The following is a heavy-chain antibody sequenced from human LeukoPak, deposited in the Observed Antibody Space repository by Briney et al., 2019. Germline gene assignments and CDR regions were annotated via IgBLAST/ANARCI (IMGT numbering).Heavy chain of an antibody. CDR1: GGSFSGYY. Sequence: SETLSLTCAVYGGSFSGYYWSWIRQPPGKGLEWIGEINHSGSTNYNPSLKSRVTISVDTSKNQFSLKLSSVTAADTAVYYCARAYSTGCYYYYMDVWGKGTTVTVSS. CDR2: INHSGST. D-gene: IGHD4-11*01. CDR3: ARAYSTGCYYYYMDV. V-gene: IGHV4-34*01. J-gene: IGHJ6*03.